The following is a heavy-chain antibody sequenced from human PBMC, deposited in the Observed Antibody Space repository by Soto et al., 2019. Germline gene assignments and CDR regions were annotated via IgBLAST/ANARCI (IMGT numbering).Heavy chain of an antibody. CDR2: ISSNGGST. D-gene: IGHD1-26*01. V-gene: IGHV3-64*01. J-gene: IGHJ4*02. CDR1: GFTFSSYA. Sequence: GGSLRLSCAASGFTFSSYAMHWVRQAPGKGLEYVSAISSNGGSTYYANSVKGRFTISRDNSKNTLYLQMGSLRAEDMAVYYCARDLDSSGSYYIADWGQGTLVTVSS. CDR3: ARDLDSSGSYYIAD.